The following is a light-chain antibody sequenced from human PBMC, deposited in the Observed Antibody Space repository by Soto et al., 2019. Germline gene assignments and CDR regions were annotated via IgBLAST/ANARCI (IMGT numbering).Light chain of an antibody. CDR1: QTISNF. J-gene: IGKJ5*01. Sequence: DIQMTQSPSSLSASVGDGIAISCRASQTISNFLNWFQQKPGKAPKLLIYGATSLQSGVPSRFSGSGSGTKFTLTINGLQPEDFAAYYCQQTYSTPQTFGQGTRLEIK. CDR3: QQTYSTPQT. V-gene: IGKV1-39*01. CDR2: GAT.